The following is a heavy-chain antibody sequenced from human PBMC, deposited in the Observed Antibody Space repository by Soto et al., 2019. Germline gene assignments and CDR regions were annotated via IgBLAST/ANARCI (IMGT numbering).Heavy chain of an antibody. Sequence: QVQLQQWGAGLLKPSETLSLTCAVYGGSFSGYYWSWIRQPPGKGLEWIGEINHSGSTNYNPSLKSRVPISVDTSKNQFSLKLSSVTAADTAVYYCARGGLYYGSGSYYKWGQGTLVTVSS. J-gene: IGHJ4*02. D-gene: IGHD3-10*01. CDR2: INHSGST. CDR1: GGSFSGYY. V-gene: IGHV4-34*01. CDR3: ARGGLYYGSGSYYK.